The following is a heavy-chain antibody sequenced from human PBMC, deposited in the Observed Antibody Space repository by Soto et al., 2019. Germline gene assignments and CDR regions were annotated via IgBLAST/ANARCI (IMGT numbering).Heavy chain of an antibody. D-gene: IGHD1-7*01. Sequence: EVQLVESGGGLVQPGESLRLSCAGSGFVFSDYSMNWVRQAPGRGLEWVSHISSSGTNTYYAASVRGRFTISRDNAKNSLFLRMISLKDDDTAVYYCTRGTKGDSPPLWGRGTLVTVSS. CDR1: GFVFSDYS. J-gene: IGHJ4*02. CDR2: ISSSGTNT. CDR3: TRGTKGDSPPL. V-gene: IGHV3-48*02.